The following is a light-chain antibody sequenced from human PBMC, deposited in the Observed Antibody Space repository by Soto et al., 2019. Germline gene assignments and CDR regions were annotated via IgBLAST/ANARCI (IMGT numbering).Light chain of an antibody. J-gene: IGKJ5*01. Sequence: EIMMKKSPATLSVSPGERATLSCRASQSVSSNLAWYQQKPGQAPRLLIYGASTRATGIPDRFSGSGSGTDFTLTISRLEPEDFAVYCCQQYGSSPPITFGQGTRLEIK. CDR2: GAS. CDR3: QQYGSSPPIT. V-gene: IGKV3-20*01. CDR1: QSVSSN.